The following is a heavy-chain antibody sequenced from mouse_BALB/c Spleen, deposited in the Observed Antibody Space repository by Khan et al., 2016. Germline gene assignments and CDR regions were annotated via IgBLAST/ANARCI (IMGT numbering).Heavy chain of an antibody. V-gene: IGHV1-9*01. CDR1: GYTFSSYW. J-gene: IGHJ2*01. D-gene: IGHD3-2*02. CDR3: ARARLFFDY. CDR2: ILPGSDST. Sequence: QVQLQQSGAELMKPGASVKISCKATGYTFSSYWIEWVKQRPGHGLEWIGEILPGSDSTNYDEKFEGKATFTADTSSNTAYMQLSSLTSEDSAVYYCARARLFFDYWGQGTTLTVSS.